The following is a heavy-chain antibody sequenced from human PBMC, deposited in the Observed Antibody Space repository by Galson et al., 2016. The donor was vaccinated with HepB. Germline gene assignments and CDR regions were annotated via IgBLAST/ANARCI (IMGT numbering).Heavy chain of an antibody. CDR3: ARDVGGWGSD. V-gene: IGHV3-74*01. Sequence: SLRLSCAASGFSFSGFWMYWVRQVPGKGLVWVARTNEYGSITDYADSVKGRFTISRDNSKNTLYLQMSSLRAEDTAVYFCARDVGGWGSDWGQGNLVTVSS. D-gene: IGHD3-10*01. CDR1: GFSFSGFW. J-gene: IGHJ4*02. CDR2: TNEYGSIT.